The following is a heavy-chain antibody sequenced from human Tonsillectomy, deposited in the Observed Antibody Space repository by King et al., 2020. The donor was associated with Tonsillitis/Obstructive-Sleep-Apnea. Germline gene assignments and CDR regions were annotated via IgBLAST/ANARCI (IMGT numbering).Heavy chain of an antibody. Sequence: VQLVESGGGLVKPGGSLRLSCAARGFTFSNDTMNWVRPAPGKGLVGVSSISSSSSYIYYADLVTGRFTISRDNAKNSLYLQMNSLRAEDTAVYYCARVRVERGYSGYDQDYWGQGTLVTVSS. CDR2: ISSSSSYI. CDR1: GFTFSNDT. CDR3: ARVRVERGYSGYDQDY. D-gene: IGHD5-12*01. J-gene: IGHJ4*02. V-gene: IGHV3-21*01.